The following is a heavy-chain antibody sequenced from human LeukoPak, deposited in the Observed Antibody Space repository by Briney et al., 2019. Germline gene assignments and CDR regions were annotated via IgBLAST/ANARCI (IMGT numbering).Heavy chain of an antibody. Sequence: ASVKVSCKASGGTFSSYAISWVRQAPGQGLEWTGGIIPIFGTANYAQKFQGRVTITTDESTSTAYMELSSLRSEDTAVYYCARERRLYDCERCMDVWGKGTTVTVSS. V-gene: IGHV1-69*05. J-gene: IGHJ6*03. CDR1: GGTFSSYA. D-gene: IGHD3-3*01. CDR3: ARERRLYDCERCMDV. CDR2: IIPIFGTA.